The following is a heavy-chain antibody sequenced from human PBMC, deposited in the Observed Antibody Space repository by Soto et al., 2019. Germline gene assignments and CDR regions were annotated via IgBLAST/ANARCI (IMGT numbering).Heavy chain of an antibody. J-gene: IGHJ4*02. CDR3: ARDSSAWPNYFDS. D-gene: IGHD6-19*01. V-gene: IGHV3-23*01. Sequence: TWVRQAPGKWLEWVSSFSGRSGDTYYAASVKGRFTISGDSSKNTVILQMNNLRADDTALYYCARDSSAWPNYFDSWGQGIQVTVYS. CDR2: FSGRSGDT.